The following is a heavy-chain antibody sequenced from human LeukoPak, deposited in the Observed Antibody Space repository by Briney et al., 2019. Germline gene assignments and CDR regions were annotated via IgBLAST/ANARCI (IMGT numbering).Heavy chain of an antibody. Sequence: ASVKVSCKVSGYTLTELSMHWVRQAPGKGLEWLGGFYPEDGETIYAQKFQGRVTMTEDTSTDTAYMELSSLRSEDTAVYYCATARELHGDYIAFDYWGQGTLVTVSS. V-gene: IGHV1-24*01. J-gene: IGHJ4*02. CDR3: ATARELHGDYIAFDY. CDR2: FYPEDGET. CDR1: GYTLTELS. D-gene: IGHD4-17*01.